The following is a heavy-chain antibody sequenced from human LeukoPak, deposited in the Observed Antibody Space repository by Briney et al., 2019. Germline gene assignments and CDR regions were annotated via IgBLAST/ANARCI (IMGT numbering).Heavy chain of an antibody. CDR2: IRSKAYGGTT. CDR1: VFTSAVYA. CDR3: TRAAFYYDSLTGYSAGAAFDI. Sequence: GGSLRLSCIAPVFTSAVYAVSWVRPAPGEGGGWVGFIRSKAYGGTTEYAASVKGRFTISRDASTSIAYLQMNSLKTEDTAVYYCTRAAFYYDSLTGYSAGAAFDIWCRGTMVTVSS. V-gene: IGHV3-49*04. J-gene: IGHJ3*02. D-gene: IGHD3-9*01.